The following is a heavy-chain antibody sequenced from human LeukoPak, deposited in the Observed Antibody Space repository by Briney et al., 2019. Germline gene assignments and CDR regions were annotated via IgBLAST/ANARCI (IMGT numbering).Heavy chain of an antibody. CDR2: TRNKANSSTT. D-gene: IGHD1-26*01. Sequence: GSLRLSSAAPGFTFSDAYMDSVCQAPRKGLEWVGRTRNKANSSTTEYAASVKGTFTISRAETKNSLYLQINRLQTAHPSVYYCARLEGYGGSYLGAGYWRRGTLVTVSS. CDR1: GFTFSDAY. J-gene: IGHJ4*02. V-gene: IGHV3-72*01. CDR3: ARLEGYGGSYLGAGY.